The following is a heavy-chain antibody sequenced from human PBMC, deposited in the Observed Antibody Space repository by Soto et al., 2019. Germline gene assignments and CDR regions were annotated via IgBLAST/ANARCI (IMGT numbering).Heavy chain of an antibody. D-gene: IGHD4-4*01. Sequence: EVQLVESGGGLIQPGRSLRLSCAAFGFTFSDHYMDWVRQAPGKGLEWVCRIRNKRNSYTTEYAASVKGRFTISRDDSQNSLFLQVNSLKTEDTAVYYCSRAGILTTPYYLDYWGQGTLVTVSS. J-gene: IGHJ4*01. CDR2: IRNKRNSYTT. CDR3: SRAGILTTPYYLDY. CDR1: GFTFSDHY. V-gene: IGHV3-72*01.